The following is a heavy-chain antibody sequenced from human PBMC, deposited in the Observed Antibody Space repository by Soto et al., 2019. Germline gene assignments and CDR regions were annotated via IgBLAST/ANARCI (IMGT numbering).Heavy chain of an antibody. CDR3: AKSVIAAAGRGFSYYYGMDV. CDR1: GITFGSRA. CDR2: ITDSGGDT. D-gene: IGHD6-13*01. J-gene: IGHJ6*02. V-gene: IGHV3-23*01. Sequence: HPGGSLRLSCVASGITFGSRAMSWVRQAPGGGLEWVATITDSGGDTKYADSVRGRFTISRDNSKSTLYLQMNSLRDEDTAVYYCAKSVIAAAGRGFSYYYGMDVWGQGTTVTVSS.